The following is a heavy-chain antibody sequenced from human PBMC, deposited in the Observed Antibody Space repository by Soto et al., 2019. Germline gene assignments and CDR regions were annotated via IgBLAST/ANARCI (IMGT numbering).Heavy chain of an antibody. J-gene: IGHJ3*02. Sequence: PGGSLRLSCEASRFTFSSYAMSWVRQAPGKGLEWVSVIGISSSTTYYADSVRGRFTISRDNSKNTLFLQMNSLRADDTAVYYCAKDAPGSPRGAFGIWGQGTMVTVSS. CDR1: RFTFSSYA. CDR3: AKDAPGSPRGAFGI. V-gene: IGHV3-23*01. CDR2: IGISSSTT.